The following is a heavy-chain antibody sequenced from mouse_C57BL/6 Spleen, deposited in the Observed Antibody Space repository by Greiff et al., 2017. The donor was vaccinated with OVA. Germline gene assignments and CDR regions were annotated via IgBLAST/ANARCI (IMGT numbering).Heavy chain of an antibody. CDR1: GFTFSSYG. D-gene: IGHD2-4*01. Sequence: EVKLQESGGDLVKPGGSLKLSCAASGFTFSSYGMSWVRQTPDKRLEWVATISSGGSYTYYPDSVKGRFTFSRDNAKNTLYLQRSSLKSEDTAMYYCARHGDYDGNWYFDVWGTGTTVTVSS. CDR2: ISSGGSYT. J-gene: IGHJ1*03. CDR3: ARHGDYDGNWYFDV. V-gene: IGHV5-6*01.